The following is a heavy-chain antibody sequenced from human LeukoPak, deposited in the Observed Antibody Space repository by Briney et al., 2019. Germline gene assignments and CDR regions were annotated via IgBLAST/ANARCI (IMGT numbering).Heavy chain of an antibody. CDR2: INPNSGGT. D-gene: IGHD3-16*02. CDR3: ARGRLNMITFGGVIAPPDY. J-gene: IGHJ4*02. CDR1: GYTFSGYY. Sequence: ASVKVSCKASGYTFSGYYMHWVRQAPGQGLEWMGWINPNSGGTNYAQKFQGRVTMTRDTSISTAYMELSRLRSDDTAVYYCARGRLNMITFGGVIAPPDYWGQGTLVTVSS. V-gene: IGHV1-2*02.